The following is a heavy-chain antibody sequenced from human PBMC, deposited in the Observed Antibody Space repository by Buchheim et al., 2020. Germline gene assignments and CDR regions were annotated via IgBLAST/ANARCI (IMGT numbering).Heavy chain of an antibody. CDR2: IDDGTNII. CDR1: GFTFSNIF. J-gene: IGHJ4*02. D-gene: IGHD2-21*02. CDR3: VRIGDSSIDY. Sequence: QGQLVESGGGLVKPGGSLRLSCAASGFTFSNIFMGWVRQAPGKGLELFSYIDDGTNIIYYGDSVKGRFTISVDNAKNSVYLQMDSLRVEDTATYYCVRIGDSSIDYWGQGTL. V-gene: IGHV3-11*01.